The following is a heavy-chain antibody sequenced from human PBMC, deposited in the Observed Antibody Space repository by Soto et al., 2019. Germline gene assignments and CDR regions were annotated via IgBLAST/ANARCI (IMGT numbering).Heavy chain of an antibody. V-gene: IGHV1-69*12. Sequence: QVQLVQSGAEVKKPRSSVKVSCKASGGTFSSYAISWVRQAPGQGLEWMGGIIPIFGTANYAQKFQGRVTITADESTSTAYMELSSLRSEDTAVYYCASALVPAADGELWYGEHFDYWGQGTLVTVSS. J-gene: IGHJ4*02. CDR2: IIPIFGTA. D-gene: IGHD2-2*01. CDR3: ASALVPAADGELWYGEHFDY. CDR1: GGTFSSYA.